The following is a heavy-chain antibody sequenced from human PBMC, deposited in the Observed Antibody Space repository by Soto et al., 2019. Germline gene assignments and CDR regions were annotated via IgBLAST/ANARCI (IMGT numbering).Heavy chain of an antibody. J-gene: IGHJ4*02. CDR3: VGEANDDRSGYLLAL. D-gene: IGHD3-22*01. V-gene: IGHV4-61*01. Sequence: QVQLQESGPGLVKPSETLSLICTVSGGSVSGDSHYWTWIRQPPGKGLEWIGYIHYTGSTNYNPSLKSRVTMSVDTSNYQFSRKMTSVTAADTAMYYCVGEANDDRSGYLLALWGQGPLVTVSS. CDR2: IHYTGST. CDR1: GGSVSGDSHY.